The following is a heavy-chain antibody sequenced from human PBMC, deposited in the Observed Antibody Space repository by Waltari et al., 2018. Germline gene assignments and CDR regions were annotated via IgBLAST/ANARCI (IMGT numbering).Heavy chain of an antibody. V-gene: IGHV1-69*01. D-gene: IGHD3-3*01. CDR2: IIPIFGTA. CDR1: GGTFSSYA. Sequence: QVQLVQSGAEVKKPGSSVKVYCKASGGTFSSYAISWVRQAPGQGLEWMGGIIPIFGTANYAQKFQGRVTITADESTSTAYMELSSLRSEDTAVYYCARESYLNYDFWSGYCGMDVWGQGTTVTVSS. J-gene: IGHJ6*02. CDR3: ARESYLNYDFWSGYCGMDV.